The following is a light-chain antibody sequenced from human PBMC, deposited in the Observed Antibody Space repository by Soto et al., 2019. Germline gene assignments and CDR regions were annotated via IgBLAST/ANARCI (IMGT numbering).Light chain of an antibody. Sequence: QSVLTQPPSVSGAPGQRVTLSCTGSSSNIGAGYDEHWYQHLPGTAPKLLIYVNNNRPSGVPDRFSGSKSGTSASLAITGLQAEDEADYYCQSYDSTLSGSWVFGGGTKLTVL. V-gene: IGLV1-40*01. J-gene: IGLJ3*02. CDR3: QSYDSTLSGSWV. CDR1: SSNIGAGYD. CDR2: VNN.